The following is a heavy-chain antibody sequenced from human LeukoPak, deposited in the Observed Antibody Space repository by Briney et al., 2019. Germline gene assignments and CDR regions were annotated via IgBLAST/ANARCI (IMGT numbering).Heavy chain of an antibody. V-gene: IGHV3-13*04. D-gene: IGHD2-15*01. J-gene: IGHJ6*02. CDR2: INSAGDT. CDR1: GFTFSTYD. Sequence: GGSLRLSCAASGFTFSTYDMHWVRQPTGKGLEWVSGINSAGDTYYPGSVKGRFTISREDAKHSFYLKMNSLGAGDTAVYYCARGDCSGGSCTSMDVWGQGTTVTVSS. CDR3: ARGDCSGGSCTSMDV.